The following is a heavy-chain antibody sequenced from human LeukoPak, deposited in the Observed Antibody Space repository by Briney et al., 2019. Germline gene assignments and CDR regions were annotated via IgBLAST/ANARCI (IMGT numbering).Heavy chain of an antibody. V-gene: IGHV4-39*01. CDR3: ARYYYGSGSYYYFDS. D-gene: IGHD3-10*01. Sequence: SETLSLTCTVSGGSISSSTYYWDWIRLPPGKGLEWIGSIYYSGSTYYNPSLKSRVTMSVDTSKNQFSLKLSSVTAADTAVYYCARYYYGSGSYYYFDSWGQGTLVTVSS. J-gene: IGHJ4*02. CDR2: IYYSGST. CDR1: GGSISSSTYY.